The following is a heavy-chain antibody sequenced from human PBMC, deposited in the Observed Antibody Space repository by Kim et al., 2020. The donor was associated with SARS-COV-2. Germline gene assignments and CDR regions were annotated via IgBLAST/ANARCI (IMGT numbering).Heavy chain of an antibody. J-gene: IGHJ5*02. V-gene: IGHV1-2*06. CDR1: GYTFTGYY. CDR2: INPNSGGT. Sequence: ASVKVSCKASGYTFTGYYMHWVRQAPGQGLEWMGRINPNSGGTNYAQKFQGRVTMTRDTSISTAYMELSRLRSDDTAVYYCARDGPPLSSSGWTGWFDPWGQGTLVTVSS. D-gene: IGHD6-19*01. CDR3: ARDGPPLSSSGWTGWFDP.